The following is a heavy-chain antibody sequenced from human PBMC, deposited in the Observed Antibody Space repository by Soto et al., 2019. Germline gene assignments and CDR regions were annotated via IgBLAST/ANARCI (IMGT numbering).Heavy chain of an antibody. CDR2: INPSGGST. V-gene: IGHV1-46*01. CDR3: ARDRITIFGATTRGGYGMDV. D-gene: IGHD3-3*01. CDR1: GYTFTSYY. J-gene: IGHJ6*02. Sequence: QVQLVQSGAEVKKPGASVKVSCKASGYTFTSYYMHWVRQAPGQGLEWMGIINPSGGSTSYAQKFQGRVTMTRDTSTSTVYMELSSLRSEDTAVYYCARDRITIFGATTRGGYGMDVWGQGTTVTVSS.